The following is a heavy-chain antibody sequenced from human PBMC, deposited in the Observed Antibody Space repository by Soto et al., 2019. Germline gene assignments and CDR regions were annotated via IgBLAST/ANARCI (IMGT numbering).Heavy chain of an antibody. D-gene: IGHD6-6*01. CDR3: ARQVSSTYYYYYYGMDV. CDR1: GGSITNYY. Sequence: SETLSLTCTVSGGSITNYYWSWIRQPPGKGLEWIGYIFSSGSTNYNPSLKSRVTISADTSKNQVSLKLTSVTAADTAVYYCARQVSSTYYYYYYGMDVWGQGTTVTVSS. J-gene: IGHJ6*02. V-gene: IGHV4-59*08. CDR2: IFSSGST.